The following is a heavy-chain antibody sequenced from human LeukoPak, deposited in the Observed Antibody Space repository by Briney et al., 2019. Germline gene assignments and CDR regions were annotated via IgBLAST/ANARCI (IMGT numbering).Heavy chain of an antibody. CDR2: IWYDGSNK. D-gene: IGHD1-14*01. Sequence: PGGSLRLSCAASGFTFSSYGMHWVRQAPGKGLEWVAVIWYDGSNKYYADSVKGRFTISRDNSKNTLYLQMNSLRAEDTAVYYCARAGPDRQALDYWGQGTLVTVSS. V-gene: IGHV3-33*01. CDR1: GFTFSSYG. J-gene: IGHJ4*02. CDR3: ARAGPDRQALDY.